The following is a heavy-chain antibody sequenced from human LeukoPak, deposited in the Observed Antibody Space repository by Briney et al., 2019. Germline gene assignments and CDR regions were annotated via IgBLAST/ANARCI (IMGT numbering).Heavy chain of an antibody. CDR1: GYRFTSYW. V-gene: IGHV5-51*01. D-gene: IGHD3-22*01. CDR2: IYPGDSDT. J-gene: IGHJ4*02. Sequence: GESLEISLKGSGYRFTSYWIGWVRPMPGKGLEWMGIIYPGDSDTRYSPSFQGQVTISADKSISTAYLQWSSLKASDTAMYYCAVRGSSGYLYYFDYWGQGTLVTVSS. CDR3: AVRGSSGYLYYFDY.